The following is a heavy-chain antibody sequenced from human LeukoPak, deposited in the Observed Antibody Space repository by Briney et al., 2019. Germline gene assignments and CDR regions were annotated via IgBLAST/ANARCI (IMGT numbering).Heavy chain of an antibody. J-gene: IGHJ6*02. CDR3: ARFEPAAIYGMDV. CDR2: IYYSGSA. CDR1: GGSISSYY. V-gene: IGHV4-59*01. D-gene: IGHD2-2*02. Sequence: SETLFLTCTVSGGSISSYYWSWIRQPPGKGLEWIGYIYYSGSANYNPSLKSRVTISVETSKNQFSLKLSSVTAADTAVYYCARFEPAAIYGMDVWGQGTTVTVSS.